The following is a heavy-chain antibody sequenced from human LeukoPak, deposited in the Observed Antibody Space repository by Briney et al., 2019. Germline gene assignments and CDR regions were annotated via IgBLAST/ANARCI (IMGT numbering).Heavy chain of an antibody. D-gene: IGHD2/OR15-2a*01. CDR1: GYSFTSYW. J-gene: IGHJ4*02. Sequence: GESLKISCKGSGYSFTSYWIAWVRQMPGKVLEWMGIIYPGDSDTRYSPSFQGQVTISADKSISTAYLQWSSLKASDTAMYYCARQHRISRFSAFDYWGQGTLVTVSS. CDR3: ARQHRISRFSAFDY. V-gene: IGHV5-51*01. CDR2: IYPGDSDT.